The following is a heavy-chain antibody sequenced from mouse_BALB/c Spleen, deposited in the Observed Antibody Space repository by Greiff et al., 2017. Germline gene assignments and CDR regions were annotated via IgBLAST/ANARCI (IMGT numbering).Heavy chain of an antibody. J-gene: IGHJ3*01. CDR1: GYAFTNYL. V-gene: IGHV1-54*01. CDR2: INPGSGGT. D-gene: IGHD2-2*01. Sequence: QVQLQQSGAELVRPGTSVKVSCKASGYAFTNYLIEWVKQRPGQGLEWIGVINPGSGGTNYNEKFKGKATLTADKSSSTAYMQLSSLTSDDSAVYFCARGDGYDDGSGFAYWGQGTLVTVSA. CDR3: ARGDGYDDGSGFAY.